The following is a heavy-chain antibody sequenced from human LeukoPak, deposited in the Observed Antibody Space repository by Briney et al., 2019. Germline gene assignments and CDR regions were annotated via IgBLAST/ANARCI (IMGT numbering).Heavy chain of an antibody. J-gene: IGHJ4*02. V-gene: IGHV3-23*01. Sequence: GGSPRLSCAASGFTLSSYAMSWVRPAPGKGLEWVSAISGTDGSTHYADSVKGRFTISRDSSNKRLYLQMNSLRAEDTAIYYCAKDVAATISSGGYYFDLWGQGTLVTVSS. CDR1: GFTLSSYA. CDR3: AKDVAATISSGGYYFDL. D-gene: IGHD5-12*01. CDR2: ISGTDGST.